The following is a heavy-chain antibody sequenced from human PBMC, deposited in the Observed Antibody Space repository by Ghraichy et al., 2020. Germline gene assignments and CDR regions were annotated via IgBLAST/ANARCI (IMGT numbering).Heavy chain of an antibody. J-gene: IGHJ4*02. Sequence: WGSLRLSCAVYGGSFSGYYWSWIRQPPGKGLEWIGEINHSGSTNYNPSLKSRVTISVDTSKNQFSLKLSSVTAADTAVYYCARRRASSTSYYFDYWGQGTLVTVSS. CDR1: GGSFSGYY. V-gene: IGHV4-34*01. CDR3: ARRRASSTSYYFDY. CDR2: INHSGST. D-gene: IGHD2-2*01.